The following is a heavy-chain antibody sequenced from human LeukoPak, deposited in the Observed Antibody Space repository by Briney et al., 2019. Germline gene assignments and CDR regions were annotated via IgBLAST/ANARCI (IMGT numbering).Heavy chain of an antibody. V-gene: IGHV4-39*07. CDR3: ARDPPGGDYMDV. CDR1: GGSISSSSYY. D-gene: IGHD2-21*01. Sequence: SETLSLTCTVSGGSISSSSYYWGWIRQPPGKGLEWIGSIYYSGSTYYNPSLKSRVTISVDTSKNQFSLKLSSVTAADTAVYYCARDPPGGDYMDVWGKGTTVTVSS. CDR2: IYYSGST. J-gene: IGHJ6*03.